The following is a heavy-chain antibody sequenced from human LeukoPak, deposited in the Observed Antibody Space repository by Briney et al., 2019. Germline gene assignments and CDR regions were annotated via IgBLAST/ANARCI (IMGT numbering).Heavy chain of an antibody. CDR1: GGSISSSSYY. CDR3: ARGVAARLGP. V-gene: IGHV4-39*01. CDR2: IYYSGST. J-gene: IGHJ5*02. D-gene: IGHD6-6*01. Sequence: SETLSLTCTVSGGSISSSSYYWGWIRQPPGKGLEWIGSIYYSGSTYYNPSLKSRVTIPVDTSKNQFSLKLSSVTAADTAVYYCARGVAARLGPWGQGTLVTVSS.